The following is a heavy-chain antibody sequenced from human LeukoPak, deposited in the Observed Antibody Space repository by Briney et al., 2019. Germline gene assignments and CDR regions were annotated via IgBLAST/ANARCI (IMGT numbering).Heavy chain of an antibody. CDR2: ISSSSSTI. D-gene: IGHD3-22*01. CDR3: ARAFYYDSSGYSYYFDY. J-gene: IGHJ4*02. V-gene: IGHV3-11*04. Sequence: PGGSLRLPCAASGFTFSDYYMSWIRQAPGKGLEWVSYISSSSSTIYYADSVKGRFTISRDNAKNSLYLQMNSLRAEDTAVYYCARAFYYDSSGYSYYFDYWGQGTLVTVSS. CDR1: GFTFSDYY.